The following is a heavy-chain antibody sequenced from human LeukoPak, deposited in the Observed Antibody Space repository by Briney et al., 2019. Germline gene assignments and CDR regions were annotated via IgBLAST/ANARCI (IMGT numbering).Heavy chain of an antibody. J-gene: IGHJ5*02. CDR2: ISGSGGST. CDR1: GFTFSSYA. D-gene: IGHD6-13*01. CDR3: AKDRRDYSSSWYSPEQNWFDP. V-gene: IGHV3-23*01. Sequence: PGGSLRLSCAASGFTFSSYAMSWVRQAPGKGLEWVSAISGSGGSTYYADSVKGRFTISRDNSKNTLYLQMNSLRAEDTAVYYCAKDRRDYSSSWYSPEQNWFDPWGQGTLVTVSS.